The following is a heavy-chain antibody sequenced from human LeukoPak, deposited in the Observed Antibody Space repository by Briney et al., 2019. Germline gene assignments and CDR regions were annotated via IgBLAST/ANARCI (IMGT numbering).Heavy chain of an antibody. CDR3: ARVIFSYSGYDLTAVFDY. D-gene: IGHD5-12*01. Sequence: GGSLRLSCAASGFTFSGSTMNWVRQAPGKGLEWVSFISTSSSYIYYADSVRGRFTISRDNAKNSLYLQMNSLRAEDTAVYYCARVIFSYSGYDLTAVFDYWGQGTLVTVSS. V-gene: IGHV3-21*01. CDR1: GFTFSGST. J-gene: IGHJ4*02. CDR2: ISTSSSYI.